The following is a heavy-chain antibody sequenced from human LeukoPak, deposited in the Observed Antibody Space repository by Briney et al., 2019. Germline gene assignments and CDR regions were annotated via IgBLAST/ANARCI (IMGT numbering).Heavy chain of an antibody. CDR2: IKSKTDGGTT. V-gene: IGHV3-15*07. Sequence: GGSLRLSCAASGFTFSNAWMNRVRQTPGKGLEWVGRIKSKTDGGTTDYAAPIKGRFTISRDDSKNTLYLQMNSLKTEDTAVYYCTTGLDTMIRGVLTPTDYWGQGTLVTVSS. J-gene: IGHJ4*02. CDR3: TTGLDTMIRGVLTPTDY. CDR1: GFTFSNAW. D-gene: IGHD3-10*01.